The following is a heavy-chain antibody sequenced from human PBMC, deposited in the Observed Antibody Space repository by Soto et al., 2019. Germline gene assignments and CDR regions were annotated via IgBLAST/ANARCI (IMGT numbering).Heavy chain of an antibody. CDR1: GGSISSSSYY. J-gene: IGHJ4*02. D-gene: IGHD4-17*01. V-gene: IGHV4-39*01. CDR2: IYYSGST. CDR3: ARHVRGSVTTGGWYFDY. Sequence: SETLSLTCTVSGGSISSSSYYWGWIRQPPGKGLEWIGSIYYSGSTYYNPSLKSRVTISVDTSKNQFSLKLSSVTAADTAVYYCARHVRGSVTTGGWYFDYWGQGTLVTVSS.